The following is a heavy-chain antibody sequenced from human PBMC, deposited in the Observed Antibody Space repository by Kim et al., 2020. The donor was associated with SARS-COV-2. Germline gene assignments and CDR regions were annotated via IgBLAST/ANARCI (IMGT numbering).Heavy chain of an antibody. CDR2: ISTSGST. D-gene: IGHD1-26*01. J-gene: IGHJ3*02. CDR1: GGSISNYY. Sequence: SETLSLTCTVSGGSISNYYWSWIRQPAGKGLEWIGRISTSGSTNYNPSLKSRVTMSVDTSKSQFSLKLSSVTAADTAVYYCANSIVGATRDAFDIWGQGTLVTVSS. V-gene: IGHV4-4*07. CDR3: ANSIVGATRDAFDI.